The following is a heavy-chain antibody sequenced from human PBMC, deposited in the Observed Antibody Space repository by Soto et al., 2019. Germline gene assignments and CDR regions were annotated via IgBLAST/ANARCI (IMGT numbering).Heavy chain of an antibody. CDR3: ARDLGGWPDY. CDR2: IIPIFGTA. Sequence: ASVKVSCKASGGTFSSYAISWVRQAPGQGLEWMGGIIPIFGTANYAQKLQGRATITRDTSASTAYMELSCMRSEDTAVYYCARDLGGWPDYWGQGTVVTVSS. J-gene: IGHJ4*02. D-gene: IGHD2-15*01. CDR1: GGTFSSYA. V-gene: IGHV1-69*05.